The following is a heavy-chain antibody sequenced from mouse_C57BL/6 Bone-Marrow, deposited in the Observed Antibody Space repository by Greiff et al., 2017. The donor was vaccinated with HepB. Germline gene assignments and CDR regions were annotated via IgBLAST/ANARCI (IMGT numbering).Heavy chain of an antibody. D-gene: IGHD1-1*01. CDR1: GYTFTSYW. CDR2: IYPGSGST. CDR3: AKGPITTVVAHWYFDV. Sequence: QVQLQQPGAELVKPGASVKMSCKASGYTFTSYWITWVKQRPGQGLEWIGDIYPGSGSTNYNEKFKSKATLTVATSSSTAYMQLSILTSEDSAVYYCAKGPITTVVAHWYFDVGGTGTTVTVSS. J-gene: IGHJ1*03. V-gene: IGHV1-55*01.